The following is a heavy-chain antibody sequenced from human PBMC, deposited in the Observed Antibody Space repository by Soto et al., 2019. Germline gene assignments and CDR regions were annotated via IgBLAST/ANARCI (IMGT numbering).Heavy chain of an antibody. CDR1: TFTFSDFG. V-gene: IGHV3-30*18. CDR3: AKSTYCNGGSCFPQY. J-gene: IGHJ4*02. D-gene: IGHD2-15*01. Sequence: QVQVEEFGGGVVQPGRSLRLSCAGPTFTFSDFGFHWVRQAPGKGLEWVAMISYDGSDQYYGDSVQGRFTIYRDDSKNTVYLQMNSLRAEDTGMYYCAKSTYCNGGSCFPQYWGPGTLVTVSS. CDR2: ISYDGSDQ.